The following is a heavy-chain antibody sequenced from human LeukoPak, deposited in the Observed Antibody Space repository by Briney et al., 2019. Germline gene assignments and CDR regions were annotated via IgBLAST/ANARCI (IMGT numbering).Heavy chain of an antibody. CDR1: GFTFTSYA. CDR3: AKDPRVGSRVATPCH. D-gene: IGHD5-24*01. Sequence: GGSLRLSCAASGFTFTSYAMSWVRQARGKGLEWVSAISGSGGSTYYADSVKGRFTISRDNSKSTLFLQMNSLRAEDTAVYYCAKDPRVGSRVATPCHWGQGTLVTVSS. CDR2: ISGSGGST. V-gene: IGHV3-23*01. J-gene: IGHJ4*02.